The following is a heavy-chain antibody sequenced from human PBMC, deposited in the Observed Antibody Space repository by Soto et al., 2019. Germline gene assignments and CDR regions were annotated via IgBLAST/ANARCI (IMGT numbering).Heavy chain of an antibody. Sequence: EVQLVESGAGLVQPGGSLRLSCAASGFTFSSYRMSWVRQAPRKGLEWVANINQDGSEKYYVDSVKGRFTISRDNAKNSLYLQMNRLRAEDTAMYYCARSGSSAFECWGQGTLVTVSS. CDR3: ARSGSSAFEC. D-gene: IGHD1-26*01. J-gene: IGHJ4*02. CDR2: INQDGSEK. CDR1: GFTFSSYR. V-gene: IGHV3-7*02.